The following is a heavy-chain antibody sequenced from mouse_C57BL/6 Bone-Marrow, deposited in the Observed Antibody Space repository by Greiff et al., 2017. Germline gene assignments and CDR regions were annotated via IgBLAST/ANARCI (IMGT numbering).Heavy chain of an antibody. CDR1: GYTFTDYY. CDR2: IGPGSGST. J-gene: IGHJ1*03. Sequence: QVQLQQSGAELVKPGASVKISCKASGYTFTDYYINWVKQRPGQGLEWIGKIGPGSGSTYYNEKFKGKATLPADKSSSTAYMQLSSLTSEDSAVYFCARSNYYGSLYWYFDVWGTGTTVTVSS. CDR3: ARSNYYGSLYWYFDV. V-gene: IGHV1-77*01. D-gene: IGHD1-1*01.